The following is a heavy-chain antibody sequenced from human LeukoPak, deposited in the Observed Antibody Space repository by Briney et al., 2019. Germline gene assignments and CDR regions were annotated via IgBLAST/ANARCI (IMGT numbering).Heavy chain of an antibody. J-gene: IGHJ4*02. CDR2: IYHSGST. V-gene: IGHV4-30-2*01. Sequence: SETLSLTCTVSGGSISSGGYYWSWIRQPPGKGLEWIGYIYHSGSTYYNPSLKSRVTISVDRSKNQFSLKLSSVTAADTAVYYCAREFGVDDFWSGYYSSSFFDYWGQGTLVTVSS. CDR3: AREFGVDDFWSGYYSSSFFDY. CDR1: GGSISSGGYY. D-gene: IGHD3-3*01.